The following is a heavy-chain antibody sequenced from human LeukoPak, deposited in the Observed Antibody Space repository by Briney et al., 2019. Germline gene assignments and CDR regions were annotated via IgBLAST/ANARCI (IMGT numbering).Heavy chain of an antibody. CDR2: IYHSGST. J-gene: IGHJ5*02. V-gene: IGHV4-38-2*01. Sequence: PSETLSLTCAVSGYSISSGYYWGWIRQPPGKGLEWIGSIYHSGSTYYNPPLKSRVTISVDTSKNQFSLKLSSVTAADTAVYYCARGLLWFGELMGWFDPWGQGTLVTVSS. CDR3: ARGLLWFGELMGWFDP. CDR1: GYSISSGYY. D-gene: IGHD3-10*01.